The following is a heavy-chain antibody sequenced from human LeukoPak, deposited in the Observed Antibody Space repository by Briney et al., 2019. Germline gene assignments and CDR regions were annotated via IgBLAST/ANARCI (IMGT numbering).Heavy chain of an antibody. Sequence: GGSLRLSCAASGFTFSNDVMAWVRQAPGKGLEWVSGISGSGFTTYYADSVKGRFTISRDNSKNTLYLQMNSLRAEDTAVYYCARARGYSGYESRLVDYWGQGTLVTVSS. D-gene: IGHD5-12*01. J-gene: IGHJ4*02. CDR2: ISGSGFTT. CDR3: ARARGYSGYESRLVDY. V-gene: IGHV3-23*01. CDR1: GFTFSNDV.